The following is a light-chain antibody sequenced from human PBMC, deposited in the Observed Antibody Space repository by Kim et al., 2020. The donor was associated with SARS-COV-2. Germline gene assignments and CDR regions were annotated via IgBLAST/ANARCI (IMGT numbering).Light chain of an antibody. CDR3: QQRSNSPPLT. CDR1: QSVSSY. Sequence: EIVLTQSPVTLSLSPGERATLSCRASQSVSSYLAWYQQKPGQAPRLLIYDASNRATGIPARFSGSGSGTDFTLTISSLEPEDFAVYYCQQRSNSPPLTFGGGTKMEIK. CDR2: DAS. V-gene: IGKV3-11*01. J-gene: IGKJ4*01.